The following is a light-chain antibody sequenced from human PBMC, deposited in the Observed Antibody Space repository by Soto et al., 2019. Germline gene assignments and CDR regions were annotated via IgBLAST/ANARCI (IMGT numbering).Light chain of an antibody. V-gene: IGKV3-20*01. J-gene: IGKJ4*01. Sequence: EIVWTQSPGTLSLSPGERATLSCRASQSVSSSYLAWYQQKPGQAPRLLIYGASSRATGIPDRFSGSGSGTDFTLTISRLEPEDFAVSYCQQYGSSPLTFGGGTKVEIK. CDR1: QSVSSSY. CDR2: GAS. CDR3: QQYGSSPLT.